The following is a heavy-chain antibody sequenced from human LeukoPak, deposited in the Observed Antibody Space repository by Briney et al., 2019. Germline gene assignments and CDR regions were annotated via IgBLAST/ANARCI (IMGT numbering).Heavy chain of an antibody. V-gene: IGHV3-30*02. J-gene: IGHJ6*03. CDR2: IRYDGSNK. Sequence: GGALRLSCAASGFTFSSYGMHWVRQAPGKGLEWVAIIRYDGSNKYYADSVKGRFTISRVNSKNTLSLQMNGLRPEDTAVYYCAKSWGYTRPYYNYMDVWGKGTTVTVSS. CDR3: AKSWGYTRPYYNYMDV. CDR1: GFTFSSYG. D-gene: IGHD3-16*02.